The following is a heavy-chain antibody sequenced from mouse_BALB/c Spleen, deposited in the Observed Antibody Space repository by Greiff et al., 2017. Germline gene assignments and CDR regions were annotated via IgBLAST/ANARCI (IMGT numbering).Heavy chain of an antibody. V-gene: IGHV1-77*01. CDR3: GRDYGSSYDWYYIDY. Sequence: QVQLLQSGPELVKPGASVKMSCTASGYTFTDYVISWVKQRTGQGLEWIGEIYPGSGSTYYTETFKGQATLTADKSSNTAYMQLSSLTSEDSAVYFCGRDYGSSYDWYYIDYWGQGTTLTVSS. J-gene: IGHJ2*01. CDR2: IYPGSGST. CDR1: GYTFTDYV. D-gene: IGHD1-1*01.